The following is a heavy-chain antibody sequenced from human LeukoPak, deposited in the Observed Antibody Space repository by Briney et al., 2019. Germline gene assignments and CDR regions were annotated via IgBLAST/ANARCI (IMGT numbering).Heavy chain of an antibody. V-gene: IGHV4-4*07. CDR1: GGSISSYY. J-gene: IGHJ4*02. Sequence: SETLSLTCTVSGGSISSYYWSWIRQPAGKGLEWIGRIYTSGSTNYNPSLKSRVTMSVDTSKNQLSLKLSSVTAADTAVYYCARSNGDYSGYYFDYWGQGTLVTVSS. D-gene: IGHD4-17*01. CDR3: ARSNGDYSGYYFDY. CDR2: IYTSGST.